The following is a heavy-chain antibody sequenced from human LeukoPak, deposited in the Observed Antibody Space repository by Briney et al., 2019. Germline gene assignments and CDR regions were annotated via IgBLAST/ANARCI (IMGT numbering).Heavy chain of an antibody. CDR3: ARVRSGYYFDY. Sequence: ASVKVSCKASGYTFTSYDINWVRQATGQGLEWMGWMNPSSGNTGYAQKFQGRVTITRNTSISTAYMELSSLRSEDTAVYYCARVRSGYYFDYWGQGTLVTVSS. D-gene: IGHD1-14*01. CDR1: GYTFTSYD. CDR2: MNPSSGNT. J-gene: IGHJ4*02. V-gene: IGHV1-8*03.